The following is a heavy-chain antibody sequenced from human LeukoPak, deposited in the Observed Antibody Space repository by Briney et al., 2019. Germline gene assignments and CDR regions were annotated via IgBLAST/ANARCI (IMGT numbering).Heavy chain of an antibody. CDR1: GFTFSSYS. J-gene: IGHJ4*02. V-gene: IGHV3-48*01. CDR2: ISSSSSTI. D-gene: IGHD3-10*01. Sequence: GGSLRLSCAASGFTFSSYSMNWVRQAPGKGLEWVSYISSSSSTIYYADSVKGRFTISRDNAKNSLYLQMNSLRAGDTAVYYCARNYYYGSGSYYFDYWGQGTLVTVSS. CDR3: ARNYYYGSGSYYFDY.